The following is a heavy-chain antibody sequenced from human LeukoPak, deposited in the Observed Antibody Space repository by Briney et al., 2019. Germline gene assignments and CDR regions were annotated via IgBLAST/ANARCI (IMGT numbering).Heavy chain of an antibody. CDR2: IKQDGSEI. CDR3: ARYTGRFDY. V-gene: IGHV3-7*01. D-gene: IGHD2-2*02. Sequence: PGGSLRLSCAASGFTFSSYWMSWVRQAPGKGLEWVANIKQDGSEIHYVDSVKGRFTITRDNAKNSLYLQMNSLRAEDTAVYYCARYTGRFDYWGQGTLVTVSS. CDR1: GFTFSSYW. J-gene: IGHJ4*02.